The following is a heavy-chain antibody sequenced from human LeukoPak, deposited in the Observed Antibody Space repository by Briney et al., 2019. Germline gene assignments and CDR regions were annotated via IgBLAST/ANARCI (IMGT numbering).Heavy chain of an antibody. CDR3: ARELYSDYYYYGMDV. CDR2: ISSSSSTI. D-gene: IGHD2-21*01. Sequence: GGSLRLSCAASGFTFSSYSMNWVRQAPGKGLEWVSYISSSSSTIYYADSVKGRFTISRDNAKNSLYLQMNSLRAEDTAVYYCARELYSDYYYYGMDVWGQGTTVTVSS. V-gene: IGHV3-48*04. J-gene: IGHJ6*02. CDR1: GFTFSSYS.